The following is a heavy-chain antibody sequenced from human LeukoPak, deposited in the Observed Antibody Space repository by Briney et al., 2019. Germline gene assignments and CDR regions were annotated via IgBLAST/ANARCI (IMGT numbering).Heavy chain of an antibody. J-gene: IGHJ4*02. CDR2: ISYDGSNK. CDR3: AISSGSFDY. D-gene: IGHD3-22*01. Sequence: EWVAVISYDGSNKYYADSVKGRFTISRDNSKNTLYLQMNSLRAEDTAVYYCAISSGSFDYWGQGTLVTVSS. V-gene: IGHV3-30*03.